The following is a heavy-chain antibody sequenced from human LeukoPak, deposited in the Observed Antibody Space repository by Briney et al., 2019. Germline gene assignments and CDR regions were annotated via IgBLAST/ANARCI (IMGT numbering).Heavy chain of an antibody. CDR2: IYHTGST. CDR1: GGSINSYY. V-gene: IGHV4-59*01. J-gene: IGHJ4*02. Sequence: SETLSLTCTVPGGSINSYYWGWIRQPPGEGLEWIAHIYHTGSTNYNPSLSSRVTISIDTAKTQFSLKLNSVTAADTAVYYCARRGRNSSGWQDYLWGQGTLVTVS. D-gene: IGHD6-25*01. CDR3: ARRGRNSSGWQDYL.